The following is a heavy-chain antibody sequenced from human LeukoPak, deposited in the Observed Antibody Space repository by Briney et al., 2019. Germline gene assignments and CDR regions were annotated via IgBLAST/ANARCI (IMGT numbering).Heavy chain of an antibody. V-gene: IGHV3-66*01. Sequence: GGSLRLSCAASGFTVSSNYMSWVRQAPGKGLEWVSVIYSGGSTYYADSVKGRFTISRDNSKNTLYLQMNSLRAEDTAVYYCAKAMEWLSFFDYWGQGTLVTVSS. CDR1: GFTVSSNY. J-gene: IGHJ4*02. CDR2: IYSGGST. D-gene: IGHD3-3*01. CDR3: AKAMEWLSFFDY.